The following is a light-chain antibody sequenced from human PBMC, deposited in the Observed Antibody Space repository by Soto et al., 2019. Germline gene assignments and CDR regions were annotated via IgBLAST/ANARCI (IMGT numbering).Light chain of an antibody. CDR2: DAS. CDR3: QQFNNYPRPT. J-gene: IGKJ3*01. Sequence: AIQLTQSPSSLSASVGDRVTITCRASQGISSALAWYQQKPGKAPKLLIYDASSLESGVPSRFSGSGSGTDFTLTISSLQPEDFATYYCQQFNNYPRPTFGPGTKVDIK. V-gene: IGKV1D-13*01. CDR1: QGISSA.